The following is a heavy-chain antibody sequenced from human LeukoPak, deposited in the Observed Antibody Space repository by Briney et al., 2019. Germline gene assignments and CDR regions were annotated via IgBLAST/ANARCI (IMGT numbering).Heavy chain of an antibody. D-gene: IGHD6-19*01. V-gene: IGHV3-7*04. CDR2: IKQDGREK. CDR3: VGGYGWLPDY. J-gene: IGHJ4*02. CDR1: GSTLSEVW. Sequence: GGSLRLSCAASGSTLSEVWMNWVRQAPGKGLEWVANIKQDGREKNYVDSVKGRFTISRDNAKNSAYLQMNNLRVDDTAVYYCVGGYGWLPDYWGQGTLVTVSS.